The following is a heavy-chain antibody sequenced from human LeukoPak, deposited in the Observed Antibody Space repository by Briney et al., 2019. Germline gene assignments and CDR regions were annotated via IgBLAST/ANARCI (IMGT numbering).Heavy chain of an antibody. J-gene: IGHJ6*02. Sequence: ASVKVSCKASGFTFNRYGISWVRQAPGQGLEWMGWISAYNGDTNYAQKLQGRVTMTTDISTSTAYMELRSLRSDDTAVYYCARGPRDILTGYYYYYYGMDVWGQGTTVTVSS. CDR1: GFTFNRYG. CDR3: ARGPRDILTGYYYYYYGMDV. CDR2: ISAYNGDT. D-gene: IGHD3-9*01. V-gene: IGHV1-18*01.